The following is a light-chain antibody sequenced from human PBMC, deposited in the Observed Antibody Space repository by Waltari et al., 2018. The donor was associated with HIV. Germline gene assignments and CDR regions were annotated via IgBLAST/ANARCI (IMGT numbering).Light chain of an antibody. CDR1: ALPRKY. CDR3: YSTDDSGNPLAV. CDR2: EDN. V-gene: IGLV3-10*01. Sequence: SYELTQPPSVSVSPGQTARITCSGDALPRKYAYWYQQKSGQAPVLDIYEDNRRPSGIPERFSGSSSGTMATLTISGAQVEDEGDYYCYSTDDSGNPLAVFGGGTQLTVL. J-gene: IGLJ7*01.